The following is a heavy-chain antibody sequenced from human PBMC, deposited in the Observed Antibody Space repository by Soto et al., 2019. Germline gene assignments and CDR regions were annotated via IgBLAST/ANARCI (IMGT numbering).Heavy chain of an antibody. Sequence: QITLKESGPTLVKPTQTLTLTCTFSGFSLRTSGVGVGWIRQPPGKALEWLALIYWDDDKRYSPSLKSRLTITKDTSKNQVVLTMTNMDPVDTATYYCAHTLYHNRDMGYWGQGTLVTVSS. CDR2: IYWDDDK. CDR1: GFSLRTSGVG. V-gene: IGHV2-5*02. CDR3: AHTLYHNRDMGY. D-gene: IGHD3-16*02. J-gene: IGHJ4*02.